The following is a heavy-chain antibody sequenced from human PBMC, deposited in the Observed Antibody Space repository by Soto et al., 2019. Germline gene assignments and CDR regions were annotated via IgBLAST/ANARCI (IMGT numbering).Heavy chain of an antibody. CDR2: ISGYNGNT. Sequence: QVQLVQSGAEVKKPGASVKVSCKSSGYTFSMSGLSWVRQAPGQGLECMGWISGYNGNTNYEQKFQDRVTMTTDTSTNTAYMELRSLRSDDTAVYYCAREGPRPYYYYGMDVWGQGTTVTVSS. V-gene: IGHV1-18*01. CDR3: AREGPRPYYYYGMDV. CDR1: GYTFSMSG. J-gene: IGHJ6*02.